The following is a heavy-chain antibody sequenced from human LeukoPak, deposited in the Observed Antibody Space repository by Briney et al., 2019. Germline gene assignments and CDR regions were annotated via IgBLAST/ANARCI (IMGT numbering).Heavy chain of an antibody. V-gene: IGHV3-7*01. D-gene: IGHD5-12*01. CDR2: IKNDGSDK. CDR1: GFSFSAAW. CDR3: VNLGYSD. Sequence: GGSLRLSCEASGFSFSAAWMTWVRQAPGKGLEWVATIKNDGSDKYYVDSVKGRFTLSRDNAKNSVYLQMNSLRVEDTAVYYCVNLGYSDGGQGTLVSVSS. J-gene: IGHJ4*02.